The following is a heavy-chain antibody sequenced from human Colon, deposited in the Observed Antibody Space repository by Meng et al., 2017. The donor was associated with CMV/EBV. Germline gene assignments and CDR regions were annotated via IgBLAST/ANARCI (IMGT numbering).Heavy chain of an antibody. CDR2: IYRSGTST. D-gene: IGHD5-12*01. V-gene: IGHV3-23*03. Sequence: GESLKISCAASGFAFNTFAMSWVRQAPGKGLEWVSIIYRSGTSTYYADSVRGRFTISRDDSKNFLYLQMNSLRADDPAVYYCAKGTGWSGFFPIDFWGQGSRVTVSS. J-gene: IGHJ4*02. CDR3: AKGTGWSGFFPIDF. CDR1: GFAFNTFA.